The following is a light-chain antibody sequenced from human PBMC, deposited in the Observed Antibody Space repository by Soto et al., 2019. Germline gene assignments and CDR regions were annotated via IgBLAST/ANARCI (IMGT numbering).Light chain of an antibody. V-gene: IGKV3-20*01. Sequence: EIVLTQSPASLSLSPGERATLSCRASQSVDSYLVWYQQKPGQAPRLLIYGASSRATGIPDRFSGSGSGTDFTLTISRLEPEDFAVYYCQQYGSSQWTFGQGTKVDI. CDR2: GAS. J-gene: IGKJ1*01. CDR1: QSVDSY. CDR3: QQYGSSQWT.